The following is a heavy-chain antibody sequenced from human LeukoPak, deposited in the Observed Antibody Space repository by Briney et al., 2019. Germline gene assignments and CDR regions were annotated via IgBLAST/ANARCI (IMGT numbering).Heavy chain of an antibody. V-gene: IGHV3-30*03. CDR3: AREEEYSSSEDYYYYYMDV. Sequence: GGSLRLSCAASGFTFSSYGMHWVRQAPGKGLEWVAVISYDGSNKYYADSVKGRFTISRDNAKNSLYLQMNSLRAEDTAVYYCAREEEYSSSEDYYYYYMDVWGKGTTVTVSS. J-gene: IGHJ6*03. CDR2: ISYDGSNK. CDR1: GFTFSSYG. D-gene: IGHD6-6*01.